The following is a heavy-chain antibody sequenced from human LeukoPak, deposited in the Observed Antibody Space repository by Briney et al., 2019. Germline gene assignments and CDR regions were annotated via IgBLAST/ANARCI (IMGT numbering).Heavy chain of an antibody. CDR3: ARENYYDSSGYISAFDI. V-gene: IGHV3-23*01. Sequence: GGSLRLSCAASGFTFSSYGMSWVRQAPGKGLEWVSAISGSGGSTYYADSVKGRFTISRDNSKNTLYLQMNSLRAEDTAVYYCARENYYDSSGYISAFDIWGQGTMVTVSS. J-gene: IGHJ3*02. CDR1: GFTFSSYG. CDR2: ISGSGGST. D-gene: IGHD3-22*01.